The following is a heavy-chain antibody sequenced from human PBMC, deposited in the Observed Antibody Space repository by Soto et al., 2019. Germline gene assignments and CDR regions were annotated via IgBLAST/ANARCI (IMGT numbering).Heavy chain of an antibody. CDR3: ARANYYGSPGDFDY. V-gene: IGHV3-48*01. CDR2: ISSSSSTI. J-gene: IGHJ4*02. CDR1: GFTFSSYS. Sequence: PGGSLRLSCAASGFTFSSYSMNWVRQAPGKGLEWVSYISSSSSTIYYADSVKGRFTISRDNAKNSLYLQMNSLSAEDTAVYYCARANYYGSPGDFDYWGQGTLVTVSS. D-gene: IGHD3-10*01.